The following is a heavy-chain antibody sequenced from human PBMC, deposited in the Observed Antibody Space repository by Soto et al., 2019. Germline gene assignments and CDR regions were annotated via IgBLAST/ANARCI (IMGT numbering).Heavy chain of an antibody. CDR3: ARDYCSGGSCYLPSGMDV. Sequence: ASVKVSCKASGYTFTSYYMHCVRQAPGQGLEWMGIINPSGGSTSYAQKFQGRVTMTRDTSTSTVYMELSSLRSEDTAVYYCARDYCSGGSCYLPSGMDVWGQGTTVTVSS. J-gene: IGHJ6*02. D-gene: IGHD2-15*01. CDR2: INPSGGST. V-gene: IGHV1-46*01. CDR1: GYTFTSYY.